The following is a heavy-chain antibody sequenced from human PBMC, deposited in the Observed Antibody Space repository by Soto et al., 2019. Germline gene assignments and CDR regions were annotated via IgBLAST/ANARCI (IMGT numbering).Heavy chain of an antibody. J-gene: IGHJ4*02. CDR1: GASTVSHYH. V-gene: IGHV4-31*02. D-gene: IGHD2-8*02. Sequence: QVQLQESGPGLVKPSQTLSLTCSVSGASTVSHYHWTWIRQPPGKALEWIGYIFNSGTTFYNRSLPSRLSISPDTSGNHFSLELRSVTAADTAVYYCAFALVPTTGLDYWGPGTLVTVSS. CDR2: IFNSGTT. CDR3: AFALVPTTGLDY.